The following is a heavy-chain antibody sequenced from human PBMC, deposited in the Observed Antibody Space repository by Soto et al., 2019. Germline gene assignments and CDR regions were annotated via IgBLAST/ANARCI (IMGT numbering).Heavy chain of an antibody. V-gene: IGHV5-51*01. D-gene: IGHD3-10*01. CDR1: GYSFTSYW. CDR3: ARISVTHHYYYGMDV. Sequence: GESLKISCKGSGYSFTSYWIGWVRQMPGKGLEWMGIIYPGDSDTRYSPSFQGQVTISADKSISTAYLQWSSLKASDTAMYYCARISVTHHYYYGMDVWGQGTTVTVSS. J-gene: IGHJ6*02. CDR2: IYPGDSDT.